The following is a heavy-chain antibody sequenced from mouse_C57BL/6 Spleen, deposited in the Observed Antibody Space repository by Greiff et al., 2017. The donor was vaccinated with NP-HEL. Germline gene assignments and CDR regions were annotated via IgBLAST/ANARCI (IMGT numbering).Heavy chain of an antibody. CDR1: GYTFTDYY. CDR2: INPNNGGT. V-gene: IGHV1-26*01. CDR3: ASIYYGITGGAMDY. J-gene: IGHJ4*01. D-gene: IGHD2-1*01. Sequence: VQLQQSGPELVKPGASVKISCKASGYTFTDYYMNWVKQSHGKSLEWIGDINPNNGGTSYNQKFKGKATLTVDKSSSTAYMELRSLTSEDSAVYYCASIYYGITGGAMDYWGQGTSVTVSS.